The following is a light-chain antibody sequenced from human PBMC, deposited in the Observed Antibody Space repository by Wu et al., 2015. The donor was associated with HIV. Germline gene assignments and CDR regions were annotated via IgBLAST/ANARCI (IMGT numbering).Light chain of an antibody. Sequence: EIVLTQSPGSLSLSPGERATLSCRASQSVGTRYVAWYQQKPGQAPRLLLYGTSNRATDISDRFSGSGSGTEFTLTISSLQPTDFATYYCQQYNSYPWTFGQGTKVEIK. CDR3: QQYNSYPWT. V-gene: IGKV3-20*01. J-gene: IGKJ1*01. CDR2: GTS. CDR1: QSVGTRY.